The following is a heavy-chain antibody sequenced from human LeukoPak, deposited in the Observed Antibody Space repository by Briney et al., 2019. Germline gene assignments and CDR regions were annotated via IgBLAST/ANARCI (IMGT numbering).Heavy chain of an antibody. J-gene: IGHJ2*01. CDR2: IYNSGTT. Sequence: SETLPLTCTVSGGSISSSSYYWGWIRQPPGKGLEWIGRIYNSGTTNYSPSLESRVTMSLDTSKNRFSLSLSSVTAADTAVYYCARDRLGATGHWRIDVWGRGTLVTVSS. V-gene: IGHV4-39*07. CDR3: ARDRLGATGHWRIDV. D-gene: IGHD1-26*01. CDR1: GGSISSSSYY.